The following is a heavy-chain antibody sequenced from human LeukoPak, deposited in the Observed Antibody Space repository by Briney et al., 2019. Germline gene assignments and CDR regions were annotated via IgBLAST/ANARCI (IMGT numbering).Heavy chain of an antibody. CDR2: IDHSGST. CDR3: ARLKATVSIHAYFDS. Sequence: SETLSLTCTVSGGSISSYYWTWIRQPPGKGLGWIGYIDHSGSTNYNLSLKSRVSISSDTSKNQFSLELSSVTAADTAVYYCARLKATVSIHAYFDSWGQGTLVTVSS. V-gene: IGHV4-59*01. D-gene: IGHD4-17*01. J-gene: IGHJ4*02. CDR1: GGSISSYY.